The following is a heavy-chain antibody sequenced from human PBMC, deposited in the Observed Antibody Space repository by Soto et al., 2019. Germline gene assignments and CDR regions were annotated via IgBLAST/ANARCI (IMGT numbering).Heavy chain of an antibody. CDR1: GYTLTDSH. CDR2: ISPSSGGT. D-gene: IGHD6-25*01. Sequence: QVQLVQSGAEVKKPGASVKVSCKTSGYTLTDSHMHWVRQAPGQGLEWMGWISPSSGGTNFARKFQARVTLTRDTSISTAYMEVTSLKSDDTAVYYCATDLGSGRIPWGQGTLVTVTS. CDR3: ATDLGSGRIP. V-gene: IGHV1-2*02. J-gene: IGHJ4*02.